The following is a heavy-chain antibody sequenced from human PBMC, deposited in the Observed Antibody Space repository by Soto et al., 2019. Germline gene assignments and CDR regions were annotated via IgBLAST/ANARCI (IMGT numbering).Heavy chain of an antibody. D-gene: IGHD3-3*01. CDR3: AKAAHRAGEPDYDFWSGYETEPLKGYYYGMDV. J-gene: IGHJ6*02. CDR1: GGSISSGXXX. CDR2: ICYSGST. Sequence: TLSLTCTVXGGSISSGXXXXSWIRQHPGKGLEWIGYICYSGSTYYNPSLKSRVTISVDTSKNQFSLKLSSVTAADTAVYYCAKAAHRAGEPDYDFWSGYETEPLKGYYYGMDVWGQGTTVTVSS. V-gene: IGHV4-31*03.